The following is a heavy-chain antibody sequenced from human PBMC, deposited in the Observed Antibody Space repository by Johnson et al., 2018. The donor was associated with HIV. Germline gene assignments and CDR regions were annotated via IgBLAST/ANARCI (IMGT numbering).Heavy chain of an antibody. V-gene: IGHV3-11*01. CDR2: ISGGGRAI. CDR1: GFTFSDYC. Sequence: QVQLVESGGGLVKPGGALRLSCAVSGFTFSDYCMSWIRQAPGKGLEWISYISGGGRAIYYADSVRGRFTLSRDNAKNSLYMQMDSLRPEDTALYYCVRGGLGYQNFHDRFDVWGQGTVVTVSS. CDR3: VRGGLGYQNFHDRFDV. D-gene: IGHD3-16*02. J-gene: IGHJ3*01.